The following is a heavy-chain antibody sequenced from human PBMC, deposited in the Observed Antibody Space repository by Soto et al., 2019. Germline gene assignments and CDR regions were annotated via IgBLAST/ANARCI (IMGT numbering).Heavy chain of an antibody. CDR1: GYTFTSYA. Sequence: ASVKVSCKASGYTFTSYAMHWVSQAPGQRLEWMGWINAGNGNTKYSQKFQGRVTITRDTSASTAYMELSSLRSEDTAVYYCAAAKPGLYYYDSSGYPFDYWGQGTLVTVSP. CDR3: AAAKPGLYYYDSSGYPFDY. CDR2: INAGNGNT. J-gene: IGHJ4*02. V-gene: IGHV1-3*01. D-gene: IGHD3-22*01.